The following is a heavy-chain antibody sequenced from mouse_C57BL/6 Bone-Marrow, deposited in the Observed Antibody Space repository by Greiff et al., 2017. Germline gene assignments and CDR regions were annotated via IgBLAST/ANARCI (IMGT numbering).Heavy chain of an antibody. CDR2: IYPRSGNT. CDR1: GYTFTSYG. J-gene: IGHJ4*01. Sequence: VQLQESGAELARPGASVKLSCKASGYTFTSYGICWVKQRTGQGLEWIGAIYPRSGNTYYNEKFKGKATLTADKSSSTAYMELRSLTSEDSAVYFCARGDYYAMDYWGQGTSVTFSS. CDR3: ARGDYYAMDY. V-gene: IGHV1-81*01.